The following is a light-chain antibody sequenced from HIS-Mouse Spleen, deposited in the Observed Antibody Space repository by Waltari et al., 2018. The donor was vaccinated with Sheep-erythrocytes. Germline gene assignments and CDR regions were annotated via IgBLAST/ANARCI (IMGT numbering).Light chain of an antibody. J-gene: IGLJ2*01. CDR1: ALPKKY. Sequence: SYELTQPPSVSVSPGQTARITCSGDALPKKYAYWYKQKSVQAPVLVIYEDSKRPSGIPERFSGSSSGTMATLTISGAQVEDEADYYCYSTDSSGNGVFGGGTKLTVL. V-gene: IGLV3-10*01. CDR3: YSTDSSGNGV. CDR2: EDS.